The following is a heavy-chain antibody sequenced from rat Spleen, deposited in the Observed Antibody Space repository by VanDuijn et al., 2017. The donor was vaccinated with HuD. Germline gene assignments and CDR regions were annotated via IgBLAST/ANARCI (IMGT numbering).Heavy chain of an antibody. CDR3: TRAIYTTDYYYAKGYYVMDA. D-gene: IGHD1-6*01. CDR1: GLSFSNYD. CDR2: ISTNGGST. J-gene: IGHJ2*01. V-gene: IGHV5-25*01. Sequence: EVQLVESGGGLVQPGRSMKLSCAASGLSFSNYDMAWVRQAPTKGLEWVATISTNGGSTYYRDSVKGRFTISRDKAKSTLYLQMNSLRSEDTATYYCTRAIYTTDYYYAKGYYVMDAWGQGVMVTVSS.